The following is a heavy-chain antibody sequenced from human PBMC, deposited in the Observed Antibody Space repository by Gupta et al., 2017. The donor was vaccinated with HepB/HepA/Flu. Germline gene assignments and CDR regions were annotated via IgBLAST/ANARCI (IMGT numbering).Heavy chain of an antibody. D-gene: IGHD3-3*01. J-gene: IGHJ5*02. Sequence: QVQLVESGGGVVQPGRSLRLSCAASGFTFSSYGMHWVRRAPGKGLEWVAVIWYDGSNKYYADSVKGRFTISRDNSKNTLYLQMNSLRAEDTAVYYCATIFGVVIMGHWFDPWGQGTLVTVSS. CDR2: IWYDGSNK. V-gene: IGHV3-33*01. CDR3: ATIFGVVIMGHWFDP. CDR1: GFTFSSYG.